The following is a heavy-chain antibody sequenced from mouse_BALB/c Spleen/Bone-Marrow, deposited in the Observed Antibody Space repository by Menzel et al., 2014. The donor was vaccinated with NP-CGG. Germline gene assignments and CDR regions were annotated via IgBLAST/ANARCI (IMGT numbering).Heavy chain of an antibody. CDR2: INPGSGGT. D-gene: IGHD2-13*01. CDR1: GYAFTNYL. Sequence: CGAELVRPGTSVKVSCKASGYAFTNYLIEWVKQRPGQGLEWIGVINPGSGGTNYNEKFKGKATLTADKSSSTAYMQLSSLTSDDSAVYFCARRDYSFAYWGQGTLVTVSA. V-gene: IGHV1-54*01. CDR3: ARRDYSFAY. J-gene: IGHJ3*01.